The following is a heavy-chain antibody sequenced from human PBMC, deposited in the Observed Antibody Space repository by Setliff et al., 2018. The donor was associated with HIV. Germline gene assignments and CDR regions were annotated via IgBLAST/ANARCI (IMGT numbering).Heavy chain of an antibody. CDR2: IYYSGST. CDR1: GASISSGGYY. D-gene: IGHD3-3*01. V-gene: IGHV4-31*03. CDR3: ARGLSIFGVATPGFYSFMDV. Sequence: SETLSLTCTVSGASISSGGYYWNWIRQHPGKGLEWIGHIYYSGSTYYTPSFKSRVTISVDTSKNQFSLKLSSVTAADTAVYYCARGLSIFGVATPGFYSFMDVWGKGTTVTVSS. J-gene: IGHJ6*03.